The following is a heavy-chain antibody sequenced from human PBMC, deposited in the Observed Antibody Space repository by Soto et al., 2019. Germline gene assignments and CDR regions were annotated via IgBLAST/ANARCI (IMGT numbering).Heavy chain of an antibody. Sequence: QVQLQESGPGLVKPSETLSLTCAVFGASISNSYWTWVRQPPGKGLEYIGDIYHSGDTNYNPSLKSRATMSLDTSKNQFSLKLSSVTAADTAVYYCARFARLLDYWGQGTLVTVSS. V-gene: IGHV4-59*08. D-gene: IGHD6-6*01. J-gene: IGHJ4*02. CDR3: ARFARLLDY. CDR2: IYHSGDT. CDR1: GASISNSY.